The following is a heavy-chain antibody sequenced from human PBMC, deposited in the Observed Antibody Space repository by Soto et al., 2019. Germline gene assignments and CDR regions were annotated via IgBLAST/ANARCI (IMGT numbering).Heavy chain of an antibody. CDR2: ISSSSSTI. J-gene: IGHJ3*02. Sequence: GGSLRLSCAASGFTFSSYSMNWVRQAPGKGLEWVSYISSSSSTIYYADSVKGRFTISRDNAKNSLYLQMNSLRDEDTAVYYCARDPLSLRIAVGMAFDIWGQGTMVTVSS. D-gene: IGHD6-19*01. V-gene: IGHV3-48*02. CDR3: ARDPLSLRIAVGMAFDI. CDR1: GFTFSSYS.